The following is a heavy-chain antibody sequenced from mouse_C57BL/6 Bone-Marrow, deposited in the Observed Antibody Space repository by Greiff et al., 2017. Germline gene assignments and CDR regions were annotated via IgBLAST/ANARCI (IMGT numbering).Heavy chain of an antibody. D-gene: IGHD4-1*01. Sequence: EVKLVESGPGLAKPSQTLSLTCSVTGYSITSDYWNWIRKFPGNKLEYIGYISYSGSTYYNPSLKSRISITRDTSKKQSYQQVNSVTTEDTATYYCARSTLTGVYYFDYGGQGTTLTVSS. CDR2: ISYSGST. V-gene: IGHV3-8*01. CDR3: ARSTLTGVYYFDY. J-gene: IGHJ2*01. CDR1: GYSITSDY.